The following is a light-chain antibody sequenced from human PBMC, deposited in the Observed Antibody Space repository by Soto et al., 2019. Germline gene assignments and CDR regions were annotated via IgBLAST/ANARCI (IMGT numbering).Light chain of an antibody. CDR1: SSDVGGYNY. V-gene: IGLV2-14*03. CDR2: DVS. J-gene: IGLJ1*01. CDR3: SSYTTSNTRQIV. Sequence: QSALTQPASVSGSPGQSINISCTGTSSDVGGYNYVSWYQHHPGKAPKLIIYDVSNRPSGVSNPFSGSKSGNTASLTISGLQHEAEADYYCSSYTTSNTRQIVFGTGTQLTVL.